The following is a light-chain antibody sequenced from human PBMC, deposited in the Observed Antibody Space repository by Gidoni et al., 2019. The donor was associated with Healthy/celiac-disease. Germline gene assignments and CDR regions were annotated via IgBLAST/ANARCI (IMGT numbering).Light chain of an antibody. CDR3: SSYTSSSPWV. Sequence: QSALTQPASVSGSPAQSITIPCTGTSSDVGGYHYFSWYQQHPGQAPKLMIYDVSNPPTGVSNRFSGSKSGNTASLTISGLQAEDEADYYCSSYTSSSPWVFGGGTKLTVL. J-gene: IGLJ3*02. CDR1: SSDVGGYHY. CDR2: DVS. V-gene: IGLV2-14*01.